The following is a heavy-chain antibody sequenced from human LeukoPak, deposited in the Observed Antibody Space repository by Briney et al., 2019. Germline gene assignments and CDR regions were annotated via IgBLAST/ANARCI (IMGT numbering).Heavy chain of an antibody. CDR1: GFTLSSCG. CDR2: ITYDGITT. Sequence: GTSLRLSCVASGFTLSSCGMHWVRQAPGKGLEWVAVITYDGITTYSDDSVKGRFTISRDTSKSTLHLQMNNLRPEDTAVYFCVKEQGSGYYRTAAYWGQGTLVTVSS. V-gene: IGHV3-30*18. J-gene: IGHJ4*02. D-gene: IGHD3-10*01. CDR3: VKEQGSGYYRTAAY.